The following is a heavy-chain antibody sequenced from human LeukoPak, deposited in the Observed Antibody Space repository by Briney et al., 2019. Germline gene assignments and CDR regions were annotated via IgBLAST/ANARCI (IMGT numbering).Heavy chain of an antibody. CDR2: IFYSGST. CDR1: GGSISSYY. V-gene: IGHV4-59*12. Sequence: SETLSLTCTVSGGSISSYYWSWIRQPPGKGLEWIGNIFYSGSTYYSPSLRSRVTISLDTSRNQFSLKLNSVTAADTAVYYCAKSNGYGLVDIWGQGTMVTVSS. D-gene: IGHD3-10*01. J-gene: IGHJ3*02. CDR3: AKSNGYGLVDI.